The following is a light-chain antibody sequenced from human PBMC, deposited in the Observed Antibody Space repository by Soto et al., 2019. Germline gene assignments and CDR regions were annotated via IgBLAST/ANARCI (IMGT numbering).Light chain of an antibody. V-gene: IGKV3-20*01. CDR1: QSISSSY. CDR2: AAS. Sequence: EIVLTQSPGTLSSSPGERATLSCRASQSISSSYLAWYQQKPGQAPMLLIYAASIRATGIPDRFSGSGSGTDFTLTISRLEPEDFAVYYCQQYGSSPSLSFGGGTKVEIK. J-gene: IGKJ4*01. CDR3: QQYGSSPSLS.